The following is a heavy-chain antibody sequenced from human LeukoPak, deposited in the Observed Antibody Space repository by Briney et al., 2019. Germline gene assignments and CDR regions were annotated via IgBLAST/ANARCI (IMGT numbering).Heavy chain of an antibody. CDR1: GGSISSSSYY. D-gene: IGHD6-13*01. V-gene: IGHV4-39*01. CDR3: ARHAPPFIAAAGPLDY. CDR2: IYYSGST. J-gene: IGHJ4*02. Sequence: SETLSLTCTVSGGSISSSSYYWGRIRQPPGKGLEWIGSIYYSGSTYYNPSLKSRVTISVDTSKNQFSLKLSSVTAADTAVYYCARHAPPFIAAAGPLDYWGQGTLVTVSS.